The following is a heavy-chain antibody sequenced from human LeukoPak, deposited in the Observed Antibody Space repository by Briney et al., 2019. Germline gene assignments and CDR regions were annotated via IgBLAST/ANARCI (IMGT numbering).Heavy chain of an antibody. J-gene: IGHJ4*02. D-gene: IGHD5-24*01. CDR2: IGISSGNT. V-gene: IGHV3-48*01. CDR3: ARDYKYAFDN. CDR1: GFTFSAYS. Sequence: AGGSLRLSCAASGFTFSAYSMNWVRQAPGKGLEWISYIGISSGNTKYADSVKGRFTISGDKAKNSLYLQMNSLRVEDTAVYHCARDYKYAFDNWGQGTLVTVSS.